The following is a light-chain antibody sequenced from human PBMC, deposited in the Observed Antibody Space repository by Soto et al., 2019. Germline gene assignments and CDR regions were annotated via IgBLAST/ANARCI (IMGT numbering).Light chain of an antibody. J-gene: IGLJ2*01. CDR1: NIGSKS. Sequence: SYELTQPPSVSVAPGKPAKITCGGNNIGSKSVHWYQQKSGQAPVLVIYEIDRPSGIPERFSGSNFGNTATLTISRVEAGDEADYYCHVWDSDSDHPVFGGGTKLTVL. V-gene: IGLV3-21*04. CDR3: HVWDSDSDHPV. CDR2: YEI.